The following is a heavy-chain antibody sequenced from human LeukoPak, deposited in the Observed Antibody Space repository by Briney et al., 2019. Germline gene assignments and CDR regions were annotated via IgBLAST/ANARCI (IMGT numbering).Heavy chain of an antibody. CDR2: INPNSGGT. V-gene: IGHV1-2*02. Sequence: ASVKVSCKASGYTFTGYYMRWVRQAPGQGLEWMGWINPNSGGTNYAQKFQGRVTMTRDTSISTAYMELSRLRSDDTAVYYCARGGYSSSWYLIDPWGQGTLVTVSS. CDR1: GYTFTGYY. D-gene: IGHD6-13*01. CDR3: ARGGYSSSWYLIDP. J-gene: IGHJ5*02.